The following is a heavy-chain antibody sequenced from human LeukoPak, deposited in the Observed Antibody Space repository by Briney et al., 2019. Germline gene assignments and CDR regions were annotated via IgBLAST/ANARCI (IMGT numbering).Heavy chain of an antibody. CDR3: ARTVAGTFDY. CDR1: GYTFTSYG. CDR2: ISAYNGNT. D-gene: IGHD6-19*01. J-gene: IGHJ4*02. V-gene: IGHV1-18*01. Sequence: ASVKVSCKASGYTFTSYGISWVRQAAGQGLEWMGWISAYNGNTNYAQTLQGRVKMTRDTSTSTAYMELRSLRSDDTAVYYCARTVAGTFDYWGQGTLVTVSS.